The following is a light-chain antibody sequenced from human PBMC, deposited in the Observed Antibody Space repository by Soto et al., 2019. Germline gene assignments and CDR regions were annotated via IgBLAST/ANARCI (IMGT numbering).Light chain of an antibody. CDR3: SSYTSSSTLHV. J-gene: IGLJ1*01. CDR1: SSDVGGYNY. V-gene: IGLV2-14*01. Sequence: QSVLTQPASVSGSPGQSITISCTGTSSDVGGYNYVSWYQQHPGKAPKLMISEVNNRPSGVSNRFSGSKSGNTASLTISGLQTEDEADYYCSSYTSSSTLHVFGSGTKLTVL. CDR2: EVN.